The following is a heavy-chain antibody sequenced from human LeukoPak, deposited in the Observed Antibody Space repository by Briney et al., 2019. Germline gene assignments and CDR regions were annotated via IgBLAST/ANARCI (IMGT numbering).Heavy chain of an antibody. V-gene: IGHV4-59*08. CDR3: VRHGESGRHHAYFDY. D-gene: IGHD3-10*01. CDR1: GRSLNNYY. Sequence: SDTLSLTCTVSGRSLNNYYWGWSRQAAGGGREWSAYSYYSGSTNYNSSLKSRVTISVDTSKNQFSLKVTSVTAGDTAIYYCVRHGESGRHHAYFDYWGHGALVTVSS. J-gene: IGHJ4*01. CDR2: SYYSGST.